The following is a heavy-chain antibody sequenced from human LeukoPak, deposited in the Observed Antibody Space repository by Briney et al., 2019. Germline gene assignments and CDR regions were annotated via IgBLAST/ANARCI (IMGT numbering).Heavy chain of an antibody. V-gene: IGHV1-24*01. D-gene: IGHD1-26*01. CDR2: FDPDDGET. Sequence: GGFDPDDGETIYAQKFQGRVTMTEDTSTDTAYMELSSLRSEDTAVYYCATGEGATRYFDYWGQGTLVTVSS. CDR3: ATGEGATRYFDY. J-gene: IGHJ4*02.